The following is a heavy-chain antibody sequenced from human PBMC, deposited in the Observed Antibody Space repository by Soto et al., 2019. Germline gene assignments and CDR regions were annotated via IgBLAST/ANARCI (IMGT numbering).Heavy chain of an antibody. CDR1: GFTFSSYW. CDR3: ARGWNDFWSGPPGMDV. J-gene: IGHJ6*02. D-gene: IGHD3-3*01. CDR2: IKQDGSEK. V-gene: IGHV3-7*05. Sequence: PGGSLRLSCAASGFTFSSYWMSWVRQAPGKGLEWVANIKQDGSEKYYVDSVKGRFTISRDNAKNSLYLQMNSLRAEDTAVYYCARGWNDFWSGPPGMDVWGQGTTVTAP.